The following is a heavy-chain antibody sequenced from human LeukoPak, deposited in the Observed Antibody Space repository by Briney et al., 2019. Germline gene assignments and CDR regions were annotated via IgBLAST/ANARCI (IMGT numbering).Heavy chain of an antibody. CDR3: AKESYSGWYYFDY. CDR2: ISYDGSNK. V-gene: IGHV3-30*18. D-gene: IGHD6-19*01. J-gene: IGHJ4*02. Sequence: PGRSLRLSCAASGFTFSSYGMHWVRQAPGKGLEWVAVISYDGSNKYYADSVKGRFTISRDNSKNTLYLQMNSLRAEDTAVYYCAKESYSGWYYFDYWGQGTLVTVSS. CDR1: GFTFSSYG.